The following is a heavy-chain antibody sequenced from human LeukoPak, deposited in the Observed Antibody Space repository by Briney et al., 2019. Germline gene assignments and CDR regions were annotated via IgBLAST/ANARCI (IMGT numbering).Heavy chain of an antibody. V-gene: IGHV4-34*01. CDR3: MRHVARAFDI. CDR2: INHSGST. Sequence: TSETLSLTCAVYGGSFTNYYWSWIRQPPGKGLEWIGEINHSGSTKYNPSLKSRVTISIDTSKNQLSLKLSSVTAADTAVYSCMRHVARAFDIWGQGTKVTVSS. J-gene: IGHJ3*02. CDR1: GGSFTNYY.